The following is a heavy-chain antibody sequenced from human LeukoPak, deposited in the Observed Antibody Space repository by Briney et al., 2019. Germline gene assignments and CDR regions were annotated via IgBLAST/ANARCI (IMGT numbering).Heavy chain of an antibody. D-gene: IGHD2-15*01. CDR2: ICNSGST. V-gene: IGHV4-61*02. CDR3: ARCPHCSGGSCHSVSDD. J-gene: IGHJ4*02. CDR1: GGSMSSGSYY. Sequence: PSETLSHTCTVSGGSMSSGSYYWSWIRQPAGKGLEWIGRICNSGSTHYNSSLKSQVTVSIDTSKNQFSLKLSSVTAADTAVYYCARCPHCSGGSCHSVSDDWGKGTLVTVSS.